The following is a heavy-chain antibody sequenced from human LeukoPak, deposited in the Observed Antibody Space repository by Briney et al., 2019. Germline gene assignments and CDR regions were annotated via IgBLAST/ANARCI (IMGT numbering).Heavy chain of an antibody. CDR2: MQPDGGEK. CDR3: ARETPYGSSTFDY. J-gene: IGHJ4*02. V-gene: IGHV3-7*03. D-gene: IGHD3-10*01. Sequence: GGSLRLSCAASGFTFRSYWMSWVRQAPGKGLEWVANMQPDGGEKYYVDSVKGRFTVSRDNAKSSLYLQMNSLRAEDTAVYYCARETPYGSSTFDYWGQGTRVTVSS. CDR1: GFTFRSYW.